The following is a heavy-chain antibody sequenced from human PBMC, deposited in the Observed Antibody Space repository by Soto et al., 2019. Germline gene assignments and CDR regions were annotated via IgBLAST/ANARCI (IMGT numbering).Heavy chain of an antibody. J-gene: IGHJ4*02. CDR2: INPNSGGT. D-gene: IGHD6-13*01. CDR3: ARGVSSSWPLVYYFDY. CDR1: GYTFTGYY. V-gene: IGHV1-2*04. Sequence: ASVKVSCKASGYTFTGYYMHWVRQAPGQGLEWMGWINPNSGGTNYAQKFQGWVTMTRDTSISTAYMELSRLRSDDTAVYYCARGVSSSWPLVYYFDYWGQGTLVTVSS.